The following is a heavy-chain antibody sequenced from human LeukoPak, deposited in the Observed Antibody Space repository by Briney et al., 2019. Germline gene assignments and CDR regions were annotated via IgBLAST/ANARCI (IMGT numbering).Heavy chain of an antibody. V-gene: IGHV3-21*01. CDR1: GFTFSSYS. Sequence: GGSLRLSCAASGFTFSSYSMNWVRQAPGKGLEWVSSISSSSYIYYADSVKGRFTISRDNAKNSLYLQMNSLRAEDTAVYYCATYQGYCSGGSCVDYWGQGTLVTVSS. CDR3: ATYQGYCSGGSCVDY. J-gene: IGHJ4*02. CDR2: ISSSSYI. D-gene: IGHD2-15*01.